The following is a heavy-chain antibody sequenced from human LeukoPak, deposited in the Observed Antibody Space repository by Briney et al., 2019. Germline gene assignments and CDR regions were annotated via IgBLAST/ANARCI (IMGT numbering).Heavy chain of an antibody. CDR1: GGSFSGYY. J-gene: IGHJ3*02. CDR2: INHSGST. CDR3: ARADGNYYDSSGYYKLYHDAFDI. V-gene: IGHV4-34*01. Sequence: SETLSLTCAVYGGSFSGYYWSWTRQPPGKGLEWIGEINHSGSTNYNPSLKSRVTISVDTSKNQFSLKLSSVTAADTAVYYCARADGNYYDSSGYYKLYHDAFDIWGQGTMVTVSS. D-gene: IGHD3-22*01.